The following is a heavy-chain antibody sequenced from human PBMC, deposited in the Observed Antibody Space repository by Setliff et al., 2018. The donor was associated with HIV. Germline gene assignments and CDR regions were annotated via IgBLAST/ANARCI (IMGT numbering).Heavy chain of an antibody. V-gene: IGHV3-23*01. J-gene: IGHJ4*02. D-gene: IGHD3-22*01. CDR3: AKVYSTAYRPDY. Sequence: GGSLRLACSASGFRFSDYAMTWVRQALGKGLEWVSGISTSGGGTYYADSVRGRFTISRENSKNTLDLQMSSLSADDTAVYYCAKVYSTAYRPDYWGQGNLVTVSS. CDR1: GFRFSDYA. CDR2: ISTSGGGT.